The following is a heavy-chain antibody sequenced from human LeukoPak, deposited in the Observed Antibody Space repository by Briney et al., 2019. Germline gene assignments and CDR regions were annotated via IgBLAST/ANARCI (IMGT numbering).Heavy chain of an antibody. Sequence: GGSLRLSCAASGFTFSSYAMSWVRQAPGKGLEWVSAISGSGGSTYYADSVKGRFTISRDNSKNTLYLQMNSLRAEDTAVYYCARGPHIAVADPYNWFDPWGQGTLLTVSS. V-gene: IGHV3-23*01. CDR2: ISGSGGST. CDR1: GFTFSSYA. J-gene: IGHJ5*02. D-gene: IGHD6-19*01. CDR3: ARGPHIAVADPYNWFDP.